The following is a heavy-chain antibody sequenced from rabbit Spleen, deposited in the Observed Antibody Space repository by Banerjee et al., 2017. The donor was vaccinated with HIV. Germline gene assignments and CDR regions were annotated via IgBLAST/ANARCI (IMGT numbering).Heavy chain of an antibody. J-gene: IGHJ4*01. D-gene: IGHD4-1*01. V-gene: IGHV1S40*01. Sequence: QSLEESGGDLVKPGASLTVTCTASGFSFSSGYDACWVRQPPGKGLEWIACIYAGSTGTTYYASWAKGRFTISKTSSTTVTLQMTSLTAADTATYFCARDLAGVIGWKCNLWGPGTLVTVS. CDR3: ARDLAGVIGWKCNL. CDR1: GFSFSSGYD. CDR2: IYAGSTGTT.